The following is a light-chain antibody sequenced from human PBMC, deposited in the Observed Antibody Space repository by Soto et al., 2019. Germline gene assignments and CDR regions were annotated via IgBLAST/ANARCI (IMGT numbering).Light chain of an antibody. Sequence: EIVIAQSPAPLSVSPGEGGTPYSRASQSVRSNLAWYQHKPGQAPRLLIYGVSTRATGIPARFSGSGSETEFTLTISSLQSEDFAVYYCQQYNDWPRTFGQGTKVDIK. CDR2: GVS. CDR1: QSVRSN. CDR3: QQYNDWPRT. V-gene: IGKV3-15*01. J-gene: IGKJ1*01.